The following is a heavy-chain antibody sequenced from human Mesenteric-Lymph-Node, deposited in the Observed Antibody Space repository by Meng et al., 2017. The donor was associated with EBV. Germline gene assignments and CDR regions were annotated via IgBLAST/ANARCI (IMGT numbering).Heavy chain of an antibody. D-gene: IGHD2-2*01. CDR2: INPNGGTT. V-gene: IGHV1-46*01. J-gene: IGHJ4*02. CDR3: ASGRGSSWYEPFDY. CDR1: GYTFPSYH. Sequence: VQHVQSWPEGNKPGASVSVSCQGSGYTFPSYHIHWVRQAPGQGFQWMGLINPNGGTTSNVEKFQGRITMTRDTSTSTVYMELSRLRSDDTAVYYCASGRGSSWYEPFDYWGQGTLVTVSS.